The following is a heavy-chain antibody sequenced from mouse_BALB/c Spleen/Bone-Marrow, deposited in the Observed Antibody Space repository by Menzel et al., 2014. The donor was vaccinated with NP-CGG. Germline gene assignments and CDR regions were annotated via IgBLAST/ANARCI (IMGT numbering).Heavy chain of an antibody. J-gene: IGHJ4*01. D-gene: IGHD2-1*01. CDR1: GYTFTSYW. Sequence: VKLQESGAELARPGASVKLSCKASGYTFTSYWMQWVKQRPGQGLEWIGAIYPGDGDTRYTQKFRGKATLTAGKSSNTAYMQLSSLTSEDSAVYFCASPYGNYDAMDYWGQGTSVTVSS. CDR3: ASPYGNYDAMDY. V-gene: IGHV1-87*01. CDR2: IYPGDGDT.